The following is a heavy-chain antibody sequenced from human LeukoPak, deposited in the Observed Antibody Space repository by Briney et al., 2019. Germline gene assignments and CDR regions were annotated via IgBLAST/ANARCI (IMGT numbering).Heavy chain of an antibody. D-gene: IGHD3-22*01. CDR1: GFTFSSYA. CDR3: AKRIVVVSGSGYFDY. V-gene: IGHV3-23*01. J-gene: IGHJ4*03. Sequence: SGESLRLSCAASGFTFSSYAMSWVRQAPGKGLEWVSAISGSGGSTYYADSVKGRFTISRDNSKNTLYLQMNSLRAEDTAVYYCAKRIVVVSGSGYFDYWGQGTLVTVSS. CDR2: ISGSGGST.